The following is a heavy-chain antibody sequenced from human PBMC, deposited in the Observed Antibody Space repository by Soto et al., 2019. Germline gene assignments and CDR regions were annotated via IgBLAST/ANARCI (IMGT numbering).Heavy chain of an antibody. J-gene: IGHJ4*02. D-gene: IGHD3-3*01. CDR2: ISSSGTTI. Sequence: NPVGSLRLSCAASGFTFSDYYMSWIRQAPGKGLEWVSYISSSGTTIYHADSVKGRFTISRDNAKNSLHLQMNSLRAEDTAVYYCARERLRTGDYWGQGTLVTVSS. CDR1: GFTFSDYY. CDR3: ARERLRTGDY. V-gene: IGHV3-11*01.